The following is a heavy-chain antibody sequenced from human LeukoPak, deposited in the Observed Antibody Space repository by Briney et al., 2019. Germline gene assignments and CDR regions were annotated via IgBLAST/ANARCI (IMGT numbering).Heavy chain of an antibody. CDR1: GYTFTSYD. Sequence: ASVKVSCKASGYTFTSYDINWVRQATGQGLEWMGWMNPNSGNTGYAPKFPGRVTMTRNTSISTAYMELRSLRSEDTAVYYCARGNRDYGSFDYWGQGTLVTVSS. J-gene: IGHJ4*02. D-gene: IGHD4-17*01. V-gene: IGHV1-8*01. CDR3: ARGNRDYGSFDY. CDR2: MNPNSGNT.